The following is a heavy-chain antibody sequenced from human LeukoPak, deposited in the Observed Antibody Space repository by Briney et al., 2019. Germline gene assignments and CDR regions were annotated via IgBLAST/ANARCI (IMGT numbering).Heavy chain of an antibody. Sequence: ASVKVSCKASGGTFSSYAISWVRQAPGQGLEWMGGIIPIFGTANYAQKFQGRVTITADESTSTAYMELSSLRSEDTAVYYCAREGYCSSTSCRDYWGQGTLVTVSS. CDR2: IIPIFGTA. CDR3: AREGYCSSTSCRDY. V-gene: IGHV1-69*13. D-gene: IGHD2-2*01. CDR1: GGTFSSYA. J-gene: IGHJ4*02.